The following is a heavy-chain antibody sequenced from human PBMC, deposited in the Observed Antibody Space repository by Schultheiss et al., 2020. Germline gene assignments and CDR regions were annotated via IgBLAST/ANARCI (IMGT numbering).Heavy chain of an antibody. J-gene: IGHJ6*03. CDR3: ARGPDTATYYYYMDV. Sequence: TLSLTCFVSGGSISSGSYFWTWIRQPAGKGLEWIGRIYTSGSTYYNPSLKSRVTISVDTSKNQFSLKLSSVTAADTALYYCARGPDTATYYYYMDVWGKGTTVTVSS. CDR1: GGSISSGSYF. V-gene: IGHV4-61*02. D-gene: IGHD5-18*01. CDR2: IYTSGST.